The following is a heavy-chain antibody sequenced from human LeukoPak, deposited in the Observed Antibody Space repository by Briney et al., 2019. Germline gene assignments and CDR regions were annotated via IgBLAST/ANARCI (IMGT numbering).Heavy chain of an antibody. D-gene: IGHD4-17*01. V-gene: IGHV1-2*02. CDR3: ARAFYGDYVWFDP. CDR1: GYTFTGYY. J-gene: IGHJ5*02. CDR2: INPNSGGT. Sequence: GASVTVSCKASGYTFTGYYMHWVRQAPGQGLEWMGWINPNSGGTNYAQKFQGRVTMTRDTSISTAYMELSRLRSDDTAVYYCARAFYGDYVWFDPWGQGTLVTVSS.